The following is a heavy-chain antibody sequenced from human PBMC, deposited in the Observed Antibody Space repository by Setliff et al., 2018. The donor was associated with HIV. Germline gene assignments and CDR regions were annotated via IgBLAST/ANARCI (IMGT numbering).Heavy chain of an antibody. V-gene: IGHV4-34*01. D-gene: IGHD3-10*01. J-gene: IGHJ4*02. CDR1: GGSFSGYY. CDR2: INHSGST. CDR3: AKFVLTWFAFSTGAVEATDPYAFDF. Sequence: SETLSLTCAVYGGSFSGYYWSWIRQPPGKGLEWIGEINHSGSTNYNPSLKSRATISVDTSQNQFSRRLSSVTAADTAVYHCAKFVLTWFAFSTGAVEATDPYAFDFWGQGILVTVSS.